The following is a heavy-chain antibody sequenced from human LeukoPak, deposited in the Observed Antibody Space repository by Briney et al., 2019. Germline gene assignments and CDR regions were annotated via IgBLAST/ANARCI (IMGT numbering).Heavy chain of an antibody. Sequence: SETLSLTCAVSGASISSNSYYWGWIRQPPGKGLEWIGSIHYSGSTYYNPSLKSRVTVSVDTSKNQFSLKLTSVTAADTALYYCARHNPPGIAARHGYFDYWGQGTLVTVSS. CDR3: ARHNPPGIAARHGYFDY. J-gene: IGHJ4*02. V-gene: IGHV4-39*07. D-gene: IGHD6-6*01. CDR1: GASISSNSYY. CDR2: IHYSGST.